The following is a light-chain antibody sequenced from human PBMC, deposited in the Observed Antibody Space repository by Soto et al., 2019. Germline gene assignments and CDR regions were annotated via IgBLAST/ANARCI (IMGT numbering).Light chain of an antibody. V-gene: IGLV2-14*01. Sequence: QSALTQPASVSGSPGQSITISCTGTSSDVGVYNYVSWYQQHPGKVPKLMIYDVSNRPSGVSNRFSGSKSGNTASLTISGLHAEDEADYYCSSYTSSSTPYVFGTGTKVTVL. CDR2: DVS. CDR1: SSDVGVYNY. CDR3: SSYTSSSTPYV. J-gene: IGLJ1*01.